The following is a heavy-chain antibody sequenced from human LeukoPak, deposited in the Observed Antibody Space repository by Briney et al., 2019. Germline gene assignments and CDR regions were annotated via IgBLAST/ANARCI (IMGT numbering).Heavy chain of an antibody. D-gene: IGHD4-11*01. V-gene: IGHV2-70*11. Sequence: SGPALVKPPPTLRLTCTFSGFSLSTSGMCVSWIRQPPGKALEWLARIDWDDDKYYSTSLKTRLTISKDTSKNQVVLTMTNMDPLDTATYYCARISHGGDYRSFVYWGQGTLVTVSS. CDR1: GFSLSTSGMC. J-gene: IGHJ4*02. CDR3: ARISHGGDYRSFVY. CDR2: IDWDDDK.